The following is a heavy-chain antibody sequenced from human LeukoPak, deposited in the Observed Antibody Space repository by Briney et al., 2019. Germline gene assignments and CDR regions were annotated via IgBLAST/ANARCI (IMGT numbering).Heavy chain of an antibody. J-gene: IGHJ5*02. Sequence: GGSLRLSCAASGFTFSSYAMSWVRQAPGKGLEWVSAISGSGGSTYYADSVKGRFTISRDNSKNTLYLQMNSLRAEDTAVYHCAKEYCSGGSCYPNWFDPWGQGTLVTVSS. CDR1: GFTFSSYA. CDR3: AKEYCSGGSCYPNWFDP. CDR2: ISGSGGST. V-gene: IGHV3-23*01. D-gene: IGHD2-15*01.